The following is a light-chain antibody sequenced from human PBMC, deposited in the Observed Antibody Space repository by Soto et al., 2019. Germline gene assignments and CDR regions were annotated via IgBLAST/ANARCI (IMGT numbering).Light chain of an antibody. V-gene: IGKV3-20*01. CDR2: AAS. CDR1: QSVSSNY. CDR3: QQYGSSPRT. J-gene: IGKJ2*01. Sequence: EIVLTQSPGTLSLSPGERATLSCRASQSVSSNYVAWYQQKPGQAPRVLIYAASSWATGIPDRFSGSGSGTDFTLTISRLEPEDFAVYYCQQYGSSPRTFGQGTKVDIK.